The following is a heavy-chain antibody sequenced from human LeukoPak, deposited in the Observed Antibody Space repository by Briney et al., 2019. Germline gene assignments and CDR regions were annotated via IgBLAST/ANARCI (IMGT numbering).Heavy chain of an antibody. J-gene: IGHJ4*02. CDR2: ISSSGSTI. V-gene: IGHV3-48*03. CDR3: AKGQRHYGSGSFSY. CDR1: GLTFSSYE. D-gene: IGHD3-10*01. Sequence: AGGSLRLSCAASGLTFSSYEMNWVRQAPGKGLEWVSYISSSGSTIYYADSVKGRFTISRDNSKNTLYLQMNSLRAEDTAVYYCAKGQRHYGSGSFSYWGQGTLVTVSS.